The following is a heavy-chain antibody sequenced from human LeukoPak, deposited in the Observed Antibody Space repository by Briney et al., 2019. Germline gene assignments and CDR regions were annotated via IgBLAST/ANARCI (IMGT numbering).Heavy chain of an antibody. V-gene: IGHV1-18*01. D-gene: IGHD3-9*01. Sequence: ASVKVSCETSGYTFTTYGITWMRQAPGQGLEWMGMIYPHNDNTNYAQNFQGRVTMTTDTSTSTAHMELRSLRSDDTAVYYCARLILTDYYYFDYWGQGSLVTVSS. CDR2: IYPHNDNT. CDR1: GYTFTTYG. J-gene: IGHJ4*02. CDR3: ARLILTDYYYFDY.